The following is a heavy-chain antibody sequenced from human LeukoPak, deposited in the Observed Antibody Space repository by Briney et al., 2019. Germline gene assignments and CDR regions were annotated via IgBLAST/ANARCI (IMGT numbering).Heavy chain of an antibody. D-gene: IGHD3-10*01. CDR1: GGAFSSYA. Sequence: SVKVSCKASGGAFSSYAISWVRQAPGQGLEWMGGIIPIFGTANYAQKFQGRVTITADESTSTAYMELSSLRSEDTAVYYCARYYGSGSYPYYFDYWGQGTLVTVSS. CDR3: ARYYGSGSYPYYFDY. V-gene: IGHV1-69*01. J-gene: IGHJ4*02. CDR2: IIPIFGTA.